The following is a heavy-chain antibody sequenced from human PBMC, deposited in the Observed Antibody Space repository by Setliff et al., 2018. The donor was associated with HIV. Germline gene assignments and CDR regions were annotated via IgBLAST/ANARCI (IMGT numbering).Heavy chain of an antibody. Sequence: ASVKVSCKASGGTFSNYGISWVRQATGQGLEWMGWMNPNSGDTDYAQKFQGRVTMTRNTSTNTVYMELSSLRSEDTAVYYCARGSTSSWSYHYMDVWGKGTTVTVSS. CDR2: MNPNSGDT. J-gene: IGHJ6*03. V-gene: IGHV1-8*02. CDR3: ARGSTSSWSYHYMDV. CDR1: GGTFSNYG. D-gene: IGHD6-6*01.